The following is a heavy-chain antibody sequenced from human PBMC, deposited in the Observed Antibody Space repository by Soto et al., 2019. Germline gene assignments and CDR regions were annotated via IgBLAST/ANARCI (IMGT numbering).Heavy chain of an antibody. V-gene: IGHV3-48*01. J-gene: IGHJ4*02. CDR1: GFTFSAYS. CDR3: ARETGPVDY. Sequence: GGSLRLSCAASGFTFSAYSINWVRQAPGKGLEWVSYISGSSSTIYYADSVKGRFTISRDNAKNSLYLQMNSLRAEDTAVYYCARETGPVDYWGQGTLVTVSS. CDR2: ISGSSSTI. D-gene: IGHD3-9*01.